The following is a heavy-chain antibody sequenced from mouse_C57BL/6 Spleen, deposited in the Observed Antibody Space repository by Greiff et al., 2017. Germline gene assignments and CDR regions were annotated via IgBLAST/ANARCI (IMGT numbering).Heavy chain of an antibody. V-gene: IGHV8-12*01. J-gene: IGHJ1*03. CDR3: ARMGDYGSSWYFDV. CDR2: IYWDDDK. Sequence: QVTLKESGPGILQSSQTLSLPCSFSGFSLSTSGMGVSWIRQPSGKGLEWLAHIYWDDDKRYNPSLKSRLTISKDTSRNQVFLKITSVDTADTATYYCARMGDYGSSWYFDVWGTGTTVTVSS. D-gene: IGHD1-1*01. CDR1: GFSLSTSGMG.